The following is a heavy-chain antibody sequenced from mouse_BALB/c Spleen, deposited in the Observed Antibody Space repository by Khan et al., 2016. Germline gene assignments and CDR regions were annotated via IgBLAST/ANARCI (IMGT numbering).Heavy chain of an antibody. CDR2: INTYTGEP. Sequence: LVESGPELKKPGETVKISCKASGYTFTNYGMNWVKQAPGKGLKWMGWINTYTGEPTYADDFKGRFAFSLETSASTAYLQINNLKNEDMATYFCARMDGYYDYWGQGTTLTVSS. D-gene: IGHD2-3*01. J-gene: IGHJ2*01. V-gene: IGHV9-1*02. CDR1: GYTFTNYG. CDR3: ARMDGYYDY.